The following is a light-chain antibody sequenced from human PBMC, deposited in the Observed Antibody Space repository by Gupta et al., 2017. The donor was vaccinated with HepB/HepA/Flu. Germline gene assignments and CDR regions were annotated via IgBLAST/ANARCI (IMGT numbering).Light chain of an antibody. CDR2: GAS. CDR1: QSVSSN. CDR3: QQYDIWPRT. V-gene: IGKV3-15*01. J-gene: IGKJ1*01. Sequence: EIVMTQSPATLSVSPGERATLSCRASQSVSSNLAWYQQTPGQAPRLVIYGASTRATGIPARFSGSGSGTDFPLTISSLQSEDFAAYYCQQYDIWPRTFGQGTKVEIK.